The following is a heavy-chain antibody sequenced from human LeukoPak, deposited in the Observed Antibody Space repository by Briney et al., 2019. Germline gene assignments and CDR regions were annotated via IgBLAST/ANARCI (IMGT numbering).Heavy chain of an antibody. D-gene: IGHD3-10*01. V-gene: IGHV4-31*03. Sequence: SETLSLTCTVSGGSISSGGYYWSWIRQHPGKGLEWIGYIYYSGSTYYNPSLKSRVTISVDTSKNQFSLKLSSVTAADTAVYYCARRGGSGSYYSIGYRGQGTLVTVSS. J-gene: IGHJ4*02. CDR2: IYYSGST. CDR3: ARRGGSGSYYSIGY. CDR1: GGSISSGGYY.